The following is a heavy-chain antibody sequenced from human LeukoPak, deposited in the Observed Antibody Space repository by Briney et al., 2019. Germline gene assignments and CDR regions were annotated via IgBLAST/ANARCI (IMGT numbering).Heavy chain of an antibody. Sequence: GGSLRLSCAASGFTFSSYNMHWVRQPPGKGLEWVAFIRLDGNSKYYADSVKGRFTISRDNSKNTLFLQMNSLRAEDTAVYYCAKDFGYGVDYWGQGTLVTVSS. V-gene: IGHV3-30*02. CDR3: AKDFGYGVDY. CDR2: IRLDGNSK. J-gene: IGHJ4*02. CDR1: GFTFSSYN. D-gene: IGHD5-12*01.